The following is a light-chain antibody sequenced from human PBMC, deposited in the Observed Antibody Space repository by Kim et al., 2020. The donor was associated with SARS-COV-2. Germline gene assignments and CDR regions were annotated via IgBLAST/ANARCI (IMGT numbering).Light chain of an antibody. Sequence: EILMTHCPATLSVSPGERVTLSCKSSQNIGNALAWSQQKPGQPPRNLIYGASTRASGVPARFSGSGTGTEFTLTISNLQSEDVAVYFCQQYKDWPYTFGQGTKLEI. V-gene: IGKV3-15*01. CDR1: QNIGNA. J-gene: IGKJ2*01. CDR3: QQYKDWPYT. CDR2: GAS.